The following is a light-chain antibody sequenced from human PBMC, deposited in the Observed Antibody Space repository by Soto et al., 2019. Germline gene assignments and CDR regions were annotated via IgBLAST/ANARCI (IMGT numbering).Light chain of an antibody. CDR2: GNR. Sequence: QSVLTQPPSVSGAPGQRVTISCTGNSSNLGAGYDVHWYQQLPGAAPKLVIFGNRNRPSGVPERFSGSKSENTATLTISRVEAGDEADYYCQVWDSSSDHVVIGGGTQLTVL. J-gene: IGLJ2*01. CDR3: QVWDSSSDHVV. V-gene: IGLV1-40*01. CDR1: SSNLGAGYD.